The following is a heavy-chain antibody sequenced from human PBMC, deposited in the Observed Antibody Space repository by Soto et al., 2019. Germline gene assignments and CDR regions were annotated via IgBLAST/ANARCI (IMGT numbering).Heavy chain of an antibody. Sequence: SETLSLTCVVSNFSISSGYYWGWIRQSPGKGLEWIASIYRSGTTSYNPSLKSRVTISVDPSKNQFSLMLTAMTAADTAVYYCARTHSGSYYSVFNYWGRGSLVTVSS. D-gene: IGHD1-26*01. CDR2: IYRSGTT. J-gene: IGHJ4*02. CDR1: NFSISSGYY. V-gene: IGHV4-38-2*01. CDR3: ARTHSGSYYSVFNY.